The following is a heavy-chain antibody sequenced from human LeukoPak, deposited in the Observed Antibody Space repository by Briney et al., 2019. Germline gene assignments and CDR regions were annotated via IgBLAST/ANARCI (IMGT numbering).Heavy chain of an antibody. CDR3: ARGAGSRLGATLTYFFDD. D-gene: IGHD1-26*01. Sequence: GESLRLSCAASGFPLSSYSMNWVRQAPGKGLEWVSSISSSSSFIYYADSAKGRFTIARDNAKNSLYLQMNSLRAEDTAVYYCARGAGSRLGATLTYFFDDGGQGRLVTASS. CDR2: ISSSSSFI. V-gene: IGHV3-21*01. J-gene: IGHJ4*02. CDR1: GFPLSSYS.